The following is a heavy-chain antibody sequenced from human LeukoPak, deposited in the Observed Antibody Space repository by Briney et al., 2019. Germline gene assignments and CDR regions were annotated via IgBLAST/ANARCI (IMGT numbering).Heavy chain of an antibody. CDR2: ISWNSGSI. J-gene: IGHJ6*02. CDR3: AKALGAYYYYGMDV. CDR1: GFTFDDYA. V-gene: IGHV3-9*01. Sequence: GRSLRLSCAASGFTFDDYAMHWVRQAPGKGLEWVSGISWNSGSIAYADSVKGRFTISRDNAKNSLYLQMNSLRAEDTALYYCAKALGAYYYYGMDVWGQGTTVTVSS. D-gene: IGHD1-26*01.